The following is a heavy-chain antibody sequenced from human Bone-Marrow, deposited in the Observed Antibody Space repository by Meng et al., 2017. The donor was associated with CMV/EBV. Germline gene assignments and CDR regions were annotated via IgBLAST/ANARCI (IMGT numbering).Heavy chain of an antibody. CDR3: ATLDDIVVVPAAKRLLSPQRFFDY. Sequence: GESLKISCAASGFTFSSYGMHWVRQAPGKGLEWVAFIRYDGSNKYYADSVKGRFTISRDNSKNTLYLQMNSLRAEETAVYYCATLDDIVVVPAAKRLLSPQRFFDYWGQGTLVTVSS. J-gene: IGHJ4*02. D-gene: IGHD2-2*01. CDR1: GFTFSSYG. CDR2: IRYDGSNK. V-gene: IGHV3-30*02.